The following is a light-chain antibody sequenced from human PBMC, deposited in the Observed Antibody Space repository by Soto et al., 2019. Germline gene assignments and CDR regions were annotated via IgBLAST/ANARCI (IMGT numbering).Light chain of an antibody. V-gene: IGLV2-8*01. CDR1: FNDVGGYNY. CDR2: EVY. CDR3: SSYVGNNNLV. J-gene: IGLJ3*02. Sequence: QSVLTQPPSASGSPGQSVTISCTGTFNDVGGYNYVSWYQQHPGKAPKVIIYEVYKRPSGVPDRFSGSKSGKTASLTVSGLQADDDAYYYCSSYVGNNNLVFGGGTQLTVL.